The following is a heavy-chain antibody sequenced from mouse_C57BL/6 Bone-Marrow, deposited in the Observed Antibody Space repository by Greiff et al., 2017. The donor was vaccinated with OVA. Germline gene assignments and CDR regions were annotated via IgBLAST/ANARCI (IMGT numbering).Heavy chain of an antibody. CDR2: ISSGSSTI. CDR3: AKIYDYDNAMDY. Sequence: EVKVVESGGGLVKPGGSLKLSCAASGFTFSDYGMHWVRQAPEKGLEWVAYISSGSSTIYYADTVKGRFTISRDNAKNTLFLQMTSLRSEDTAMYYCAKIYDYDNAMDYWGQGTSVTVSS. D-gene: IGHD2-4*01. CDR1: GFTFSDYG. V-gene: IGHV5-17*01. J-gene: IGHJ4*01.